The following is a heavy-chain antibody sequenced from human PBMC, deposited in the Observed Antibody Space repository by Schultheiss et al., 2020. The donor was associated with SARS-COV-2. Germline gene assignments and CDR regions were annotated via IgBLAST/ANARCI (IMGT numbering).Heavy chain of an antibody. CDR2: IWYDGSNK. CDR1: GFTFSSYG. Sequence: GGSLRLSCAASGFTFSSYGMHWVRQAPGKGLEWVAVIWYDGSNKYYADSVKGRFTISRDNSKNTLYLQMNSLRAEDTAVYYCATHDSSGYYYFDYWGQGTLVTVSS. D-gene: IGHD3-22*01. CDR3: ATHDSSGYYYFDY. J-gene: IGHJ4*02. V-gene: IGHV3-33*08.